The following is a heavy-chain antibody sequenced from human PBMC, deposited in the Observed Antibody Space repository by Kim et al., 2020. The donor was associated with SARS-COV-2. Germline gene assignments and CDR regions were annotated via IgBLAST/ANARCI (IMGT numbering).Heavy chain of an antibody. Sequence: SETLSLTCTVSGGSISSYYWSWIRQPPGKGLEWIGYIYYSGSTNYNPSLKSRVTISVDTSKNQFSLKLSSVTAADTAVYYCARAAPFAGGTRATAGPAFDIWGQGTMVTVSS. D-gene: IGHD3-16*01. J-gene: IGHJ3*02. V-gene: IGHV4-59*01. CDR3: ARAAPFAGGTRATAGPAFDI. CDR2: IYYSGST. CDR1: GGSISSYY.